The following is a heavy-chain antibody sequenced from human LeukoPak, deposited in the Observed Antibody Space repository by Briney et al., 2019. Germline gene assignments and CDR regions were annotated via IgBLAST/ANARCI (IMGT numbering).Heavy chain of an antibody. Sequence: GGSLRLSCAASGFTFSSYWMSWVRQAPGKGLEWVANIKQDGGEKYYVDSVKGRFTISRDNSKNTLYLQMNSLTADDTAVYYCAKDRGDVVVEATVRFDPWGQGTLVTVSS. J-gene: IGHJ5*02. D-gene: IGHD2-15*01. V-gene: IGHV3-7*05. CDR3: AKDRGDVVVEATVRFDP. CDR2: IKQDGGEK. CDR1: GFTFSSYW.